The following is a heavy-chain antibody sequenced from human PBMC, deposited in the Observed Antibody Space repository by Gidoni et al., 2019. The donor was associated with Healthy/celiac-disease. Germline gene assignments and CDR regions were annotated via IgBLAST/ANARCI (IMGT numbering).Heavy chain of an antibody. CDR3: AKPENDFWSGYYGGFDY. V-gene: IGHV3-23*01. CDR2: ISGSGGST. D-gene: IGHD3-3*01. J-gene: IGHJ4*02. CDR1: GFTFSSYA. Sequence: EVQLLESGGGLVQPGGSLRLSCAASGFTFSSYAMSWVRQAPGKGLEWVSAISGSGGSTYYADSVKGRFTISRDNSKNTLYLQMNSLRAEDTAVYYCAKPENDFWSGYYGGFDYWGQGTLVTVSS.